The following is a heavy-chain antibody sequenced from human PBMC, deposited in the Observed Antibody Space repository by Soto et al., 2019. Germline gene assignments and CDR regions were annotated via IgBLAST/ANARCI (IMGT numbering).Heavy chain of an antibody. Sequence: EVQLLESGGGLVQPGGSLRLSCAASGFTFSSYAMSWVRQAPGKGLEWVSAISGSGGSTYYADSVKGRFTISRDNSKNTLYLQMNSLRAEDTAVYYCARGPLRYFDLTGGNYFDYWGQGTLVTVSS. CDR1: GFTFSSYA. CDR3: ARGPLRYFDLTGGNYFDY. J-gene: IGHJ4*02. D-gene: IGHD3-9*01. CDR2: ISGSGGST. V-gene: IGHV3-23*01.